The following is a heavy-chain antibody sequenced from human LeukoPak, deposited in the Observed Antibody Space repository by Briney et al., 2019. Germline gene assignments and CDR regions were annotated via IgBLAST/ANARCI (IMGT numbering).Heavy chain of an antibody. D-gene: IGHD3-10*01. CDR2: ISASGGTT. CDR3: AKDRISLVRGIDC. Sequence: PGGSLRLSCVASGFTFSGYAVSWVRQAPGKGLEWVSAISASGGTTYYADSVKGRFTISRDNSKNTLYLQMSGLTAEDTAVYYCAKDRISLVRGIDCWGQGTLVAVSS. J-gene: IGHJ4*02. V-gene: IGHV3-23*01. CDR1: GFTFSGYA.